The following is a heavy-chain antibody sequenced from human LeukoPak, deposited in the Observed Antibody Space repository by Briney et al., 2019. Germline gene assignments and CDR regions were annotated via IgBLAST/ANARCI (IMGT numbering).Heavy chain of an antibody. Sequence: SETLSLTCAVSGGSISSGGYSWSWIRQPPGKGLEWIGYIYHSGSTYYNPSLKSRVTISVDRSKNQFSLKLSSVTAADTAVYYCARYIVAAHKNWFDPWGQGTLVTVSS. V-gene: IGHV4-30-2*01. CDR2: IYHSGST. CDR3: ARYIVAAHKNWFDP. CDR1: GGSISSGGYS. D-gene: IGHD6-13*01. J-gene: IGHJ5*02.